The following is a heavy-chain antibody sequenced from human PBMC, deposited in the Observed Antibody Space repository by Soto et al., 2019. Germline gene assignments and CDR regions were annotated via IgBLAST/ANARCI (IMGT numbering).Heavy chain of an antibody. CDR2: IYSGGST. CDR1: GFTVSSNY. J-gene: IGHJ6*02. V-gene: IGHV3-53*01. Sequence: PGGSLRLSCAASGFTVSSNYMSWVRQAPGKGLEWVSVIYSGGSTYYADSVKGRFTISRDNSKNTLYLQMNSLRAEDTAVYYCASPLEEVINPYYYYGMDVWGQGTTVTVSS. CDR3: ASPLEEVINPYYYYGMDV. D-gene: IGHD3-22*01.